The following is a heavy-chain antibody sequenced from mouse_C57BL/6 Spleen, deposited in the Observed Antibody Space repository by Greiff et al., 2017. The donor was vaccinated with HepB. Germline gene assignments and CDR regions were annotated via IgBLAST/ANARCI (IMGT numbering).Heavy chain of an antibody. CDR2: IYPGDGDT. CDR1: GYAFSSSW. CDR3: AREGGWEGFAY. Sequence: QLQQSGPELVKPGASVKISCKASGYAFSSSWMNWVKQRPGKGLEWIGRIYPGDGDTNYNGKFKGKATLTADKSSSTAYMQLSSLTSEDSAVYFCAREGGWEGFAYWGQGTLVTVSA. V-gene: IGHV1-82*01. J-gene: IGHJ3*01. D-gene: IGHD4-1*01.